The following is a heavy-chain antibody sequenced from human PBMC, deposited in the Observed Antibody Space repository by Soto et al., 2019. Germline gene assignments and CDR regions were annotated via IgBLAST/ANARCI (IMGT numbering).Heavy chain of an antibody. V-gene: IGHV3-23*01. CDR3: AVLSGVVANTGY. Sequence: WGSLRLSCAASGFTFYTYVIIFFRHSPCKWLEWVSAINGAGYSTYYADSVKGRFTISRDNSKNTLYLHMNGLRAEDTALYFCAVLSGVVANTGYWGQGTLVTVSS. CDR1: GFTFYTYV. D-gene: IGHD3-22*01. CDR2: INGAGYST. J-gene: IGHJ4*02.